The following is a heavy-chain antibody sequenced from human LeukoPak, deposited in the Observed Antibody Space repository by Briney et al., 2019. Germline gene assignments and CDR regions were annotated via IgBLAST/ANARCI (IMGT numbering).Heavy chain of an antibody. CDR2: IYYSGTT. J-gene: IGHJ4*02. CDR1: GGSISSSSYY. Sequence: SETLSLTCTVSGGSISSSSYYWGWIRQPPGKGLEWFGSIYYSGTTYYNPSLKTRVTISVDTSRNQFSLNLSSVTAADTAVYYCARGGGYSGYDYDYWGQGTLVTVSS. D-gene: IGHD5-12*01. V-gene: IGHV4-39*07. CDR3: ARGGGYSGYDYDY.